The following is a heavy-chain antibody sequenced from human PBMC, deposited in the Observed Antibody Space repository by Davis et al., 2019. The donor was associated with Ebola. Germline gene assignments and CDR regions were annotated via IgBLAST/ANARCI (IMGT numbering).Heavy chain of an antibody. V-gene: IGHV7-4-1*02. J-gene: IGHJ4*02. CDR1: GYPFPTYA. Sequence: AASVKVSCKDSGYPFPTYAVNWVRQAPGQGLEWMGWINTSTGNPTYAQGFTGRFVFSFDTSVRTTYLQINSLKSGDTAVYYCARGRDTTGYFVYWGQGTLVTVSS. CDR3: ARGRDTTGYFVY. CDR2: INTSTGNP. D-gene: IGHD3-22*01.